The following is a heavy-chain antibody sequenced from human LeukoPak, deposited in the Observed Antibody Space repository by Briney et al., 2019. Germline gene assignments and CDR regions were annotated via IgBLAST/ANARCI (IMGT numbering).Heavy chain of an antibody. J-gene: IGHJ4*02. D-gene: IGHD6-19*01. CDR2: IYPGDSDT. CDR3: AKDSSGWSVRAYFDY. CDR1: GYSFTSYW. Sequence: GESLKISCKGSGYSFTSYWIGWVRQMPGKGLEWMGIIYPGDSDTRYSPSFQGQVTISADKSISTAYLQWSSLKASDTAMYYCAKDSSGWSVRAYFDYWGQGTLVIVSS. V-gene: IGHV5-51*01.